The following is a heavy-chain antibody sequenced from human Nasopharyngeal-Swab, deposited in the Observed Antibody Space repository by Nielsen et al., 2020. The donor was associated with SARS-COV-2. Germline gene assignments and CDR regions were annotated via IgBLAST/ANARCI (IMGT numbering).Heavy chain of an antibody. Sequence: GESLKISCAASGFTFSSYSMNWVRQAPRKGLEWVSSISSSSSYIYYADSVKGRFTISRDNAKNSLYLQMNSLRAEDTAVYYCARASRGTSTRTFDYWGQGTLVTVSS. CDR1: GFTFSSYS. J-gene: IGHJ4*02. D-gene: IGHD1-1*01. CDR2: ISSSSSYI. V-gene: IGHV3-21*01. CDR3: ARASRGTSTRTFDY.